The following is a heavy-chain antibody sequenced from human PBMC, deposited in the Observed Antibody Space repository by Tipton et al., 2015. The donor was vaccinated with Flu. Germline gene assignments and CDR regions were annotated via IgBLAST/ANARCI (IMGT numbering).Heavy chain of an antibody. V-gene: IGHV4-34*01. J-gene: IGHJ4*02. CDR2: INHSGST. CDR3: ARGVPDWVLAARGAFDY. Sequence: TLSLTCAVYGGSFSGYYWSWIRQPPGKGLEWIGEINHSGSTNYNPSLKSRVTISVDTSKNQFSLKLSSVTAADTAVYYCARGVPDWVLAARGAFDYWGQGTLVTVSS. D-gene: IGHD6-6*01. CDR1: GGSFSGYY.